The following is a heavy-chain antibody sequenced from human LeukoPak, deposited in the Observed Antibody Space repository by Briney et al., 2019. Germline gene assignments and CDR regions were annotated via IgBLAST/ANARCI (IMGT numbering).Heavy chain of an antibody. CDR1: GGSISSYY. CDR3: ARTTEGYCSSASCFGFSYSYYMDV. CDR2: IYYSGST. Sequence: SETLSLTCSVSGGSISSYYWSWIRQPPGKGLEWIGYIYYSGSTNYNPSLKSRVTISVDTSKNQFSLKLSSVIAADTAVYYCARTTEGYCSSASCFGFSYSYYMDVWGKGTTVTISS. V-gene: IGHV4-59*01. J-gene: IGHJ6*03. D-gene: IGHD2-2*01.